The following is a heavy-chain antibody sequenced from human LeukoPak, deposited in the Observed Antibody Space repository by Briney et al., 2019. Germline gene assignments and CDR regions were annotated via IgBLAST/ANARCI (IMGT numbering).Heavy chain of an antibody. CDR3: ARERLTDQIGPFDY. Sequence: GGSLRLSCAASGFTFSDYYMSWIRQAPGKGLEWVSYISSSGSTIYYADSVKGRFTISRDNAKNSLYLQMNSLRAEDAAVYYCARERLTDQIGPFDYWGQGTLVTVSS. V-gene: IGHV3-11*01. J-gene: IGHJ4*02. CDR1: GFTFSDYY. CDR2: ISSSGSTI. D-gene: IGHD3-9*01.